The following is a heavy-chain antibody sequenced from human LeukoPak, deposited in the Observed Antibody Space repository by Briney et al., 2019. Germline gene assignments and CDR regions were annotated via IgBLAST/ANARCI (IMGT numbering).Heavy chain of an antibody. D-gene: IGHD6-19*01. V-gene: IGHV4-59*01. CDR2: IYYSGST. Sequence: TSETLSHTCTVSGGSISSYYWSWIRQPPGKGLEWIGYIYYSGSTNYNPSLKSRVTISVDTSKNQFSLKLSSVTAADTAVYYCARDRGSSGWEYYHYYGMDVWGQGTTVTVSS. J-gene: IGHJ6*02. CDR3: ARDRGSSGWEYYHYYGMDV. CDR1: GGSISSYY.